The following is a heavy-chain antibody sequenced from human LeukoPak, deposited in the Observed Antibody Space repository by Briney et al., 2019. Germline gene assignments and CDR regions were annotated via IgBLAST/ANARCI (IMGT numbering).Heavy chain of an antibody. D-gene: IGHD2-15*01. Sequence: PGGSLRLSCAASGFTFSSYSMNWVRQAPGKGLEWVSSISSSSSYIYYADSVKGRFTISRDNAKNSLYLQMNSLRAEDTAVYYCARGVDCSGGSCYSLDLDYWAREPWSPSPQ. CDR1: GFTFSSYS. CDR2: ISSSSSYI. CDR3: ARGVDCSGGSCYSLDLDY. V-gene: IGHV3-21*01. J-gene: IGHJ4*02.